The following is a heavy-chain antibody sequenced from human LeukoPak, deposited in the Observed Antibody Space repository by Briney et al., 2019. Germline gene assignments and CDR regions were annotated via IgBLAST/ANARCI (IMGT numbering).Heavy chain of an antibody. D-gene: IGHD6-6*01. Sequence: ASVKVSCKASGYTFTSYAMHWVRQAPGQRLEWMGWINAGNGNTKYSQKFQGRVTITRDTSISTAYMELSRLRSDDTAVYYCARDEIAARSPDYWGQGTLVTVSS. CDR3: ARDEIAARSPDY. CDR1: GYTFTSYA. CDR2: INAGNGNT. V-gene: IGHV1-3*01. J-gene: IGHJ4*02.